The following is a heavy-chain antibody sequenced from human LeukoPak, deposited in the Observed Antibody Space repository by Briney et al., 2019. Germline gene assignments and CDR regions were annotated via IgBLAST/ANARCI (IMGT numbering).Heavy chain of an antibody. D-gene: IGHD6-6*01. J-gene: IGHJ4*02. CDR1: GFTLGSNG. CDR3: AQMVPYSSSSVYFDY. CDR2: ISDSGSDT. V-gene: IGHV3-23*01. Sequence: GGSLRLSCAVSGFTLGSNGMSCVRQAPGKGLEWVSAISDSGSDTYYADSVKGRSTISKDNSKNTLYLRMNSLRGDDTAVYYCAQMVPYSSSSVYFDYWGQGTLVTVSS.